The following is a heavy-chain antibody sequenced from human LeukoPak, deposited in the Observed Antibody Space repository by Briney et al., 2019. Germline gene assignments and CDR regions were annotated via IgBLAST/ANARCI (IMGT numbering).Heavy chain of an antibody. D-gene: IGHD3-22*01. J-gene: IGHJ4*02. V-gene: IGHV7-4-1*02. Sequence: ASVKVSCKPSGYTFTSYPLNWVRQAPGQGLEWMGWINTNTGNPTYAQGFTGRFVFSSDTSVTTAYLQISNLKAEDTAVYYCARGCDTTGYFSYWGQGTLVTVSS. CDR3: ARGCDTTGYFSY. CDR2: INTNTGNP. CDR1: GYTFTSYP.